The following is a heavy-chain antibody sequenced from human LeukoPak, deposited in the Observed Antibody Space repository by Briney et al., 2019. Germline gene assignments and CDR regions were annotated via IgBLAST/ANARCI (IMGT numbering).Heavy chain of an antibody. CDR2: IYSGGST. Sequence: GGSLRLSCAASGFTVSSNYMSWVRQAPGKGLEWVSVIYSGGSTYYADSVKGRFTISRDNSKNTLYLQMNSLRAEDTAVYYCAKDFGSGSYYSYYFDYWGQGTLVTVSS. J-gene: IGHJ4*02. D-gene: IGHD3-10*01. V-gene: IGHV3-53*01. CDR1: GFTVSSNY. CDR3: AKDFGSGSYYSYYFDY.